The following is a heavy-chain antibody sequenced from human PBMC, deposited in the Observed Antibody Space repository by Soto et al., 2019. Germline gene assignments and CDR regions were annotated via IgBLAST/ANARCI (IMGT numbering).Heavy chain of an antibody. J-gene: IGHJ4*02. CDR3: AKSGYPAEVGFFDY. CDR1: GFTFSSYA. CDR2: ISGSGGST. Sequence: PGGSLRLSCAASGFTFSSYAMAWVRQAPGKGLEWVSAISGSGGSTYYADSVKGRFTISRDNSKNTLYLQMNSLRAEDTAVYYCAKSGYPAEVGFFDYWGQGTLVTVSS. D-gene: IGHD3-22*01. V-gene: IGHV3-23*01.